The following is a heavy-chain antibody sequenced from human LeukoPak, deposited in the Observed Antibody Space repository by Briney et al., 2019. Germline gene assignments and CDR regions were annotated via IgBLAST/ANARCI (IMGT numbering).Heavy chain of an antibody. CDR2: IFYSGGT. J-gene: IGHJ5*02. Sequence: SETLSLTCTVSGGSINTPNYYWGWIRQTPGKGLEWIGNIFYSGGTYYSPSLTSRVTISLDTSRNQFSLKLNSVTAADTAVYYCARESIAVAGQFDPWGQGTLVTVSS. V-gene: IGHV4-39*07. CDR3: ARESIAVAGQFDP. CDR1: GGSINTPNYY. D-gene: IGHD6-19*01.